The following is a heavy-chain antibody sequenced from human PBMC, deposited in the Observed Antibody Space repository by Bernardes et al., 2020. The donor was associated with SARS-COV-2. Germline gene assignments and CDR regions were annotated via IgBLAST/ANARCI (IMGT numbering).Heavy chain of an antibody. J-gene: IGHJ4*02. Sequence: GGSLRLSCAASGFTVSSNYMSWVRQAPGKGLEWVSVIYSGGSTYYADSVKGRFTISRDNSKNTLYLQMNSLRAEDTAVYYCARERFGYYDSSGYVWGQGTLVTVSS. CDR1: GFTVSSNY. D-gene: IGHD3-22*01. CDR3: ARERFGYYDSSGYV. V-gene: IGHV3-53*01. CDR2: IYSGGST.